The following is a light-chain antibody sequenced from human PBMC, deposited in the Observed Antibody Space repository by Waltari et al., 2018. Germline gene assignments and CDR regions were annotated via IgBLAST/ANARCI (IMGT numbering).Light chain of an antibody. V-gene: IGKV4-1*01. J-gene: IGKJ2*01. CDR1: QSLLYGPNNLDY. CDR2: WAS. CDR3: QQYYSTPPYT. Sequence: DIVLTQSPDSLAVSLGERATINCKYSQSLLYGPNNLDYLAWYQHKPGQPPKLLIYWASTRHSGVPDRISGSGSGADFNLTISSLQAEDVAVYYCQQYYSTPPYTFGRGTKVEVK.